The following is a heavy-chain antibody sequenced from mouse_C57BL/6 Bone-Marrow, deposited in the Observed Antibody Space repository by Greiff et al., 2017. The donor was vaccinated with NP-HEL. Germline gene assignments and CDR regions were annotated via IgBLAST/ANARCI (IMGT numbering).Heavy chain of an antibody. Sequence: VQLQQSGPVLVKPGASVKMSCKASGYTFTDYYMNWVQQSHGKSLEWIGVINPSNGGTSYNQKFKGKATLTVDKSSSTAYMELNSLTSEDSAVYYCAIYYDGYLAYWGQGTLVTVSA. J-gene: IGHJ3*01. CDR3: AIYYDGYLAY. CDR2: INPSNGGT. D-gene: IGHD2-3*01. V-gene: IGHV1-19*01. CDR1: GYTFTDYY.